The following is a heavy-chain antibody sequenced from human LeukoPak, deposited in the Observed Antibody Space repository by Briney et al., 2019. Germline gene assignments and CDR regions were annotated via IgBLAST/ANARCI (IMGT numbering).Heavy chain of an antibody. CDR3: AGEGDSSSVGWFDP. D-gene: IGHD6-13*01. V-gene: IGHV4-4*02. CDR1: GFTLSTYW. Sequence: GSLRLSCAASGFTLSTYWMSWVRQAPGKGLEWIGSIYHSGITYYNPSLKSRVTISVDTSKNQFSLKLSSVTAADTAVYYCAGEGDSSSVGWFDPWGQGTLVTVSS. J-gene: IGHJ5*02. CDR2: IYHSGIT.